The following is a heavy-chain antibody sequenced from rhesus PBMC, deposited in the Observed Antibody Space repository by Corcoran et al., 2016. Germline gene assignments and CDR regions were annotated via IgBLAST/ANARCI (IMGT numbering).Heavy chain of an antibody. V-gene: IGHV3-14*01. D-gene: IGHD2-2*01. J-gene: IGHJ4*01. CDR2: INSAGIST. CDR3: ARGRCTTTTCYYFDY. CDR1: GFTFRFYS. Sequence: VQLVESGGDLAKPGGSLRLPCPSLGFTFRFYSIPWVRQAPGKGLEWISGINSAGISTYYVDSVKGRFTISRENAKNTLYLQMDSLRAEDTAVYYCARGRCTTTTCYYFDYWGQGVLVTVSS.